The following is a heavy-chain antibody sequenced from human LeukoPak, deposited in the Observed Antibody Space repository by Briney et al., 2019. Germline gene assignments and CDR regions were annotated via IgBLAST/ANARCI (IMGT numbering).Heavy chain of an antibody. J-gene: IGHJ4*02. D-gene: IGHD6-19*01. V-gene: IGHV3-23*01. CDR1: GFTFSSYA. CDR2: ISGSGGST. CDR3: AKVIAVAGIAFDY. Sequence: PGGSLRLSCAASGFTFSSYAMSWVRQAPGKGLEWVSAISGSGGSTYYADSVKGRFTISRDNSKNTLYLQMNSPRAEDTAVYYCAKVIAVAGIAFDYWGQGTLVTVSS.